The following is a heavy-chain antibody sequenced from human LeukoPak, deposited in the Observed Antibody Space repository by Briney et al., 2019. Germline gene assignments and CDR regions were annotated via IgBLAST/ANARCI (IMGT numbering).Heavy chain of an antibody. CDR1: GFTFDDYA. Sequence: GGSLRLSCAASGFTFDDYAMHWVRQAPGKGLEWVSGISWNSGSIGYADSVKGRFTISRDNAKNSLYLQMNSLRAEDTALYYCAKAYSSSWYYFDYWGQGTLVTVSS. V-gene: IGHV3-9*01. CDR3: AKAYSSSWYYFDY. D-gene: IGHD6-13*01. J-gene: IGHJ4*02. CDR2: ISWNSGSI.